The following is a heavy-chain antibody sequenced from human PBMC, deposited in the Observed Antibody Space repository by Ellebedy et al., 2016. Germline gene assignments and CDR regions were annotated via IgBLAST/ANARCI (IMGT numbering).Heavy chain of an antibody. J-gene: IGHJ3*02. V-gene: IGHV3-49*03. CDR3: TRPLSSGYYERDDAFDI. Sequence: GGSLRLSCAASGFTFSSYGIHWFRQAPGKGLEWVGFIRSKAYGGTTEYAASVKGRFTISRDDSKSIAYLQMNSLKTEDTAVYYCTRPLSSGYYERDDAFDIWGQGTMVTVSS. CDR2: IRSKAYGGTT. CDR1: GFTFSSYG. D-gene: IGHD3-22*01.